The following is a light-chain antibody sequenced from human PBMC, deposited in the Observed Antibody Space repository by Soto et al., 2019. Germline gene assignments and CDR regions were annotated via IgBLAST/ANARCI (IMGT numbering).Light chain of an antibody. CDR3: QQNYRATPWT. CDR2: AAS. V-gene: IGKV1-39*01. Sequence: DIQMTQAPSSLSASVLDRITMTCGTSQSISRYLNWYQHKPGKATKLLINAASSLERGVPSRFSGGGSGTDFTLNISSLQPDDFATYYCQQNYRATPWTFGQGTKVDIK. J-gene: IGKJ1*01. CDR1: QSISRY.